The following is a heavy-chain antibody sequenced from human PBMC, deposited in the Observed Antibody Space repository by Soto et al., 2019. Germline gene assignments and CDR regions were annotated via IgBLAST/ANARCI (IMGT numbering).Heavy chain of an antibody. CDR1: GFTFSAYV. CDR3: AKLTAA. D-gene: IGHD6-13*01. Sequence: LRLSCAASGFTFSAYVMSWVRQAPGKGLERVSSITSSGGGTYYADSVKGRFTVSRDNSKNTVYLQMNSLRDEDTAVYYCAKLTAAWGQGTLVTVSS. V-gene: IGHV3-23*01. CDR2: ITSSGGGT. J-gene: IGHJ4*02.